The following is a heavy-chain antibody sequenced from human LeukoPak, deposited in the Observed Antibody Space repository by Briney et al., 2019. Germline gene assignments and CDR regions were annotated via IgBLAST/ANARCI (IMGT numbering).Heavy chain of an antibody. CDR1: GHTFTSYD. Sequence: GASVKVSCKASGHTFTSYDINWVRQATGQGLEWMGWISAYNGNTNYAQKLQGRVTMTTDTSTSTAYMDLRSLRSDDTAVYYCARGITMIVVDSDAFDIWGQGTMVTVSS. V-gene: IGHV1-18*01. J-gene: IGHJ3*02. D-gene: IGHD3-22*01. CDR2: ISAYNGNT. CDR3: ARGITMIVVDSDAFDI.